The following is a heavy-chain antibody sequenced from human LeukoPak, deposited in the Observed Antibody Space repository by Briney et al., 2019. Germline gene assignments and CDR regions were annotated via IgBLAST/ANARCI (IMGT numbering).Heavy chain of an antibody. J-gene: IGHJ4*02. Sequence: SETLSLTCTVSGGSIGTSSYYWGWIRQPPGKGLEWIGSIYYSGSTYYNPSLKSRVTVSGDTSKNQFSLKLSSVTAADTAVYYCATYMEYQLPSDHWGQGTLVTVSS. CDR2: IYYSGST. CDR1: GGSIGTSSYY. D-gene: IGHD2-2*01. CDR3: ATYMEYQLPSDH. V-gene: IGHV4-39*07.